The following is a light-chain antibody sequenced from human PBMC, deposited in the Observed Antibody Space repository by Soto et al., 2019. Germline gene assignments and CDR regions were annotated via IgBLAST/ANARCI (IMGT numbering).Light chain of an antibody. J-gene: IGKJ1*01. V-gene: IGKV3-15*01. CDR1: QSLSSS. CDR2: GTS. CDR3: QQSYSTLWT. Sequence: KLLTQSPGTLSLSPGERATLFCRASQSLSSSLAWYQQKSGKAPRLIIYGTSRRATGVPVRFSGSGSRTDFTLTISSLQPEDFATYYCQQSYSTLWTFGQGNKVDIK.